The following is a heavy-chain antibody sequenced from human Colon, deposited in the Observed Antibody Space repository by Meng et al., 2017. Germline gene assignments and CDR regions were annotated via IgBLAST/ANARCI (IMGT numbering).Heavy chain of an antibody. CDR1: GYTFTSYT. D-gene: IGHD2-15*01. CDR2: INAGNGDT. Sequence: ASVKVSCKASGYTFTSYTIHWVRQAPGQRPEWMGWINAGNGDTKYSPSFQGSVTFTRDTSASTAYMELNSLRSEDTAIYYCARDEGYEYLRFFLHWGQGTLVTVSS. CDR3: ARDEGYEYLRFFLH. V-gene: IGHV1-3*01. J-gene: IGHJ1*01.